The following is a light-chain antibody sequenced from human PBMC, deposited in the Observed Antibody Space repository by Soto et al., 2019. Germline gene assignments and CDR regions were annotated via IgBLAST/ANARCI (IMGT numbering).Light chain of an antibody. J-gene: IGLJ2*01. CDR2: SNT. CDR1: SSNIGSRT. V-gene: IGLV1-44*01. Sequence: QSVLTQTPSASGTPGQRITISCSGSSSNIGSRTVNWYQQFQGTAPKVPIYSNTQRPSGVPDRFSASKSGTTASLAISGLQSEDEAEYYCAAWDDSLNGHVFGGGTKVTVL. CDR3: AAWDDSLNGHV.